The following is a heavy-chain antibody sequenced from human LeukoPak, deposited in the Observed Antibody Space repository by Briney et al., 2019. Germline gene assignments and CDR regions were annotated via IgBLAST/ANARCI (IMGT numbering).Heavy chain of an antibody. CDR2: ISYDGSNK. V-gene: IGHV3-30*03. CDR3: AREEITMVRGVIFGYFDY. Sequence: GRSLRLSCAASGFTFSSYGMHWVRQAPGKGLEWVAVISYDGSNKYYADSVKGRFTISRDNSKNTLYLQMNSLRAEDTAVYYCAREEITMVRGVIFGYFDYWGQGTLVTVSS. J-gene: IGHJ4*02. CDR1: GFTFSSYG. D-gene: IGHD3-10*01.